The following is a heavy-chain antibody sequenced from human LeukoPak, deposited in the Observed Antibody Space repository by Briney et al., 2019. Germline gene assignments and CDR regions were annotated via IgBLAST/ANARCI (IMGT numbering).Heavy chain of an antibody. Sequence: PSETLSLTCTVSGGSISSGSYYWSWIRQPAGKGLEWIGRIYTSGSTNYNPSLKSRVTISVDTSKNQFSLKLSSVTAADTAVYYCARSLRANYDSSGYYINYFDYWGQGTLVTVSS. J-gene: IGHJ4*02. V-gene: IGHV4-61*02. D-gene: IGHD3-22*01. CDR2: IYTSGST. CDR3: ARSLRANYDSSGYYINYFDY. CDR1: GGSISSGSYY.